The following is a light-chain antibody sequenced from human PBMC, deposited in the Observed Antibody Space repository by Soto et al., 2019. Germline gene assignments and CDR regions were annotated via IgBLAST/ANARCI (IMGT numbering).Light chain of an antibody. V-gene: IGKV3-20*01. CDR3: KLYGISPRWT. J-gene: IGKJ1*01. CDR1: QSVSSSY. CDR2: GAS. Sequence: EIVLTQSPGTLSLSPGERATLSCRASQSVSSSYLAWYQQKPGQAPRLLIYGASSRATGIPDRFSGSGSGPDFTLPISRLEPEDFAVYYCKLYGISPRWTFGQGTKVEIK.